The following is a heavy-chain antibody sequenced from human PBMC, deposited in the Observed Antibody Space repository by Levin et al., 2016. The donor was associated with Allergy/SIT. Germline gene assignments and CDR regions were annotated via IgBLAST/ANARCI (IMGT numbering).Heavy chain of an antibody. Sequence: WVRQAPGQGLEWMGWISAYNDDTDYAQKFQGRVTLTTDTPTTTAYMELRSLGSDDTAVYYCARSSPYYHTLTGTVVDAFDVWGQGTMVTVSS. J-gene: IGHJ3*01. V-gene: IGHV1-18*01. CDR2: ISAYNDDT. D-gene: IGHD3-9*01. CDR3: ARSSPYYHTLTGTVVDAFDV.